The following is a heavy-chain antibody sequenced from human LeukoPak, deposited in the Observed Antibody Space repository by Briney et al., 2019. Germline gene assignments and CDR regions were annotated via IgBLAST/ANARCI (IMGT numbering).Heavy chain of an antibody. CDR1: GFTFNIYA. Sequence: GGSLRLSCAASGFTFNIYAMSWVRQAPGKGLEWVSAISGGGGSTNYADSVKGRFTISRDNSKNTLYLQMNNLRAEDTAVYYCAKHRSFYGNSAVDSWGQGTLVTVSS. CDR2: ISGGGGST. V-gene: IGHV3-23*01. CDR3: AKHRSFYGNSAVDS. J-gene: IGHJ4*02. D-gene: IGHD4-23*01.